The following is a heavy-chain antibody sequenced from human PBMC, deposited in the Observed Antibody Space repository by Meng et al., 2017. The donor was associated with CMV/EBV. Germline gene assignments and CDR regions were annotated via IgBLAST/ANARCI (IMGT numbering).Heavy chain of an antibody. V-gene: IGHV3-30-3*01. J-gene: IGHJ6*02. D-gene: IGHD3-3*01. CDR3: ARGIDYDFWSGYLFAGDYYYGMDV. Sequence: GGSLRLSCAASGFTFSSYAMHWVRPAPGKGLEWVAVISYDGSKKYYADSVKGRFTISRDNSKNTLYLQMNSLRAEDTAVYYCARGIDYDFWSGYLFAGDYYYGMDVWGQGTTVTVSS. CDR2: ISYDGSKK. CDR1: GFTFSSYA.